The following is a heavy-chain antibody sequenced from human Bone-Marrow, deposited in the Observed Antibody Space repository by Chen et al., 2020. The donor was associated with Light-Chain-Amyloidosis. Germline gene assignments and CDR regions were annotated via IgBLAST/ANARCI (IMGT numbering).Heavy chain of an antibody. CDR3: AVSSPGVYGWYYGMDV. Sequence: GAEMQEPGASVTLSCKASGDTYPRYSIHWVRQAPGQSLGWVGSMNGGNDHTEYSASPQGRDSIARDTPANTASIELSSLASEDTAVYFGAVSSPGVYGWYYGMDVWGQGTSLTVS. CDR1: GDTYPRYS. J-gene: IGHJ6*02. D-gene: IGHD2-8*01. CDR2: MNGGNDHT. V-gene: IGHV1-3*01.